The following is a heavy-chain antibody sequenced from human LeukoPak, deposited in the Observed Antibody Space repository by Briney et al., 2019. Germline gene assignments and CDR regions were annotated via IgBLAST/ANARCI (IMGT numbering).Heavy chain of an antibody. D-gene: IGHD5-12*01. J-gene: IGHJ4*02. V-gene: IGHV4-31*01. CDR2: IYYSGST. CDR3: ARARSGYSGPFDY. CDR1: GGSISSGGYY. Sequence: PSQTLSPTCTVSGGSISSGGYYWSWIRQHPGKGLEWIGYIYYSGSTYYNPSLKSQVTISVDTSKNQFSLKLSSVTAADTAVYYCARARSGYSGPFDYWGQGTLVTVSS.